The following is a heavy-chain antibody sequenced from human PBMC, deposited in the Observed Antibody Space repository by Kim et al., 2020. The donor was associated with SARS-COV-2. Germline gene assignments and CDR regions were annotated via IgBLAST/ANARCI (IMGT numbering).Heavy chain of an antibody. CDR3: ASQAREFPVRGNWFDP. V-gene: IGHV4-39*01. CDR1: GGSISSSSYY. Sequence: SETLSLTCTVSGGSISSSSYYWGWIRQPPGKGLEWIGSIYYSGSTYYNPSLKSRDTISVDTSKNQFSLKLSTVTAADTAVYYCASQAREFPVRGNWFDPWGQGTLVPVSS. CDR2: IYYSGST. J-gene: IGHJ5*02. D-gene: IGHD3-10*01.